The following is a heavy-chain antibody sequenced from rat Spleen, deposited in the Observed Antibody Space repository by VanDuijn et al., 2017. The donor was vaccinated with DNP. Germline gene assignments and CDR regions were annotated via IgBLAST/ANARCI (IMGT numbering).Heavy chain of an antibody. CDR1: GFTFSDYN. J-gene: IGHJ3*01. D-gene: IGHD1-1*01. CDR3: AIRDGYYRGDGPFAY. Sequence: EVQLVESGGGLVQPGRSLKLSCAASGFTFSDYNLAWVRQTPKKGLEWVATSVYEGLRAFYRDSVKGRFTISRNNAKNTQYLQMDSLRSEDTATYYCAIRDGYYRGDGPFAYWGQGTLVTVSS. V-gene: IGHV5S10*01. CDR2: SVYEGLRA.